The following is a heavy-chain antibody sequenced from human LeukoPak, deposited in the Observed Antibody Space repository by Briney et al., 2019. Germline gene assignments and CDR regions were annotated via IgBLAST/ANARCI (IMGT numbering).Heavy chain of an antibody. J-gene: IGHJ1*01. CDR1: GFTFSSYG. D-gene: IGHD5-12*01. V-gene: IGHV3-30*03. CDR2: ISYDGSNK. CDR3: ATDPPIKH. Sequence: PGGSLRLSCAASGFTFSSYGMHWVRQAPGKGLEWVAVISYDGSNKYYADSVKGRFTISRDNSKNTLYLQMNSLRAEDTAVYYCATDPPIKHWGQGTLVTVSS.